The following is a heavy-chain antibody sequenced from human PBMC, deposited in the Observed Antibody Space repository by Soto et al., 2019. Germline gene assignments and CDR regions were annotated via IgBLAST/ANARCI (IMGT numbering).Heavy chain of an antibody. CDR2: ISCDGSNE. J-gene: IGHJ6*02. CDR3: ARDLTRPRYYDILTGYYNHAYDGMDA. V-gene: IGHV3-30-3*01. CDR1: GCTFSSYA. Sequence: QSGGVLRLSCAASGCTFSSYAMHGVRQAPGKGLEWVAEISCDGSNEYYADSGKGRFTISRDNSKNTLYLQMNSLRAEDTAVYYCARDLTRPRYYDILTGYYNHAYDGMDAWGQGTTVTVSS. D-gene: IGHD3-9*01.